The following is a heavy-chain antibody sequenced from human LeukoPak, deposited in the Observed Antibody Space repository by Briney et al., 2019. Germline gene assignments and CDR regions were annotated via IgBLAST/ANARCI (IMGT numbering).Heavy chain of an antibody. V-gene: IGHV5-51*01. CDR1: GYSFTNSW. CDR3: SRQGCTTTSCHTIDS. Sequence: GESLQISCKGSGYSFTNSWIGWVRQMPGKGLELMGIINPADSEIRYSPSFQGQVTISVDKSISTAYLQWSSLKASDTAMYYCSRQGCTTTSCHTIDSWGQGTLVTVSS. J-gene: IGHJ4*02. CDR2: INPADSEI. D-gene: IGHD2-2*02.